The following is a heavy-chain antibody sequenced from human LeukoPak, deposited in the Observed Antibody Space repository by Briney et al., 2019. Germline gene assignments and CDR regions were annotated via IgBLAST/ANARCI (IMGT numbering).Heavy chain of an antibody. D-gene: IGHD4/OR15-4a*01. Sequence: SETLSLTCAVYGGSYSGYYWSWIRQPPGKGLEWIGEIDNSGSTNYNPSLKSRVTISVDTSKNQFSLKLSSVTAADTAVYYCARGLTYDYWGQGTLVTVSS. V-gene: IGHV4-34*01. CDR1: GGSYSGYY. J-gene: IGHJ4*02. CDR2: IDNSGST. CDR3: ARGLTYDY.